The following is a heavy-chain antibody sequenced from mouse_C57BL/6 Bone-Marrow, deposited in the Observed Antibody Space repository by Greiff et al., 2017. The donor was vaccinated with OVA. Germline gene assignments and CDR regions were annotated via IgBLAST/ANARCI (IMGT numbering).Heavy chain of an antibody. J-gene: IGHJ4*01. Sequence: EVKLMESGGGLVKPGGSLKLSCAAPGFTFSSYAMSWVRQTPETRLEWVATISDGGSYTSYPANVKGRFTIYRDHAKNNLYLQMSHLKSEDTAMYYWARDPITTVVVPYAMDYWGQGTSVTVSS. CDR2: ISDGGSYT. CDR3: ARDPITTVVVPYAMDY. V-gene: IGHV5-4*01. D-gene: IGHD1-1*01. CDR1: GFTFSSYA.